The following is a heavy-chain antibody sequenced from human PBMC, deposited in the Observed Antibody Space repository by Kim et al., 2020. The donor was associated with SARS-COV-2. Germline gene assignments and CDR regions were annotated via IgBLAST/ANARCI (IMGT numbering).Heavy chain of an antibody. Sequence: SETLSLTCAVYGGSFSGYYWSWIRQPPGKGLEWIGEINHRGRTNSNPSLEGRLTISVDKSKNHFSLRLSSVTAADTAIYYCARGDCTGSSCYGSYNWFDPWGQGNLVTVSS. D-gene: IGHD2-2*01. CDR2: INHRGRT. V-gene: IGHV4-34*01. J-gene: IGHJ5*02. CDR3: ARGDCTGSSCYGSYNWFDP. CDR1: GGSFSGYY.